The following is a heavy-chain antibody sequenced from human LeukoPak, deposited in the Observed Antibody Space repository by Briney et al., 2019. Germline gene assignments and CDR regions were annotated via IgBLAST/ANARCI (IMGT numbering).Heavy chain of an antibody. J-gene: IGHJ6*02. CDR3: ARSRSVSNYKGMDV. D-gene: IGHD5/OR15-5a*01. CDR2: ISSSSDYI. CDR1: GFTFSDYS. Sequence: GGSLTLSCPVSGFTFSDYSMRWVRQAPGKGLEWVASISSSSDYIYYADPVKGRCTISRDNARNSLYLQMNGLEAEDTAVYYCARSRSVSNYKGMDVWGQGATVTVPS. V-gene: IGHV3-21*01.